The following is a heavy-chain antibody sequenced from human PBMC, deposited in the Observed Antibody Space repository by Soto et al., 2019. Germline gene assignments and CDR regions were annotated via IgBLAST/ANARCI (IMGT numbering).Heavy chain of an antibody. CDR3: ARDRRLITMVRGVSLWFDP. CDR1: GGSISSCGYS. D-gene: IGHD3-10*01. CDR2: IYYSGST. V-gene: IGHV4-31*03. J-gene: IGHJ5*02. Sequence: SETLSLTCTVSGGSISSCGYSWSWIRQHPGKGLEWIGYIYYSGSTYYNPSLKSRVTISVDTSKNQFSLKLTSVTAADTAVYYCARDRRLITMVRGVSLWFDPWGQGTLVTVSS.